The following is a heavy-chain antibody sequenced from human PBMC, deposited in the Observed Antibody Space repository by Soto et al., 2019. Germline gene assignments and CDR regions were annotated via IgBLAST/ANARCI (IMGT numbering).Heavy chain of an antibody. CDR2: TSGDDSK. CDR3: AHAYGGRSPY. CDR1: GFSLTTDRVG. J-gene: IGHJ4*02. V-gene: IGHV2-5*02. D-gene: IGHD1-26*01. Sequence: QITLKESGPTLVKPTQTLTLTCTFSGFSLTTDRVGVGWISQSPGEALEWLAVTSGDDSKTYRPSLESRLTITKHPSKNQVALTTPNTDSLDTATYYCAHAYGGRSPYWDQGTLVTVSP.